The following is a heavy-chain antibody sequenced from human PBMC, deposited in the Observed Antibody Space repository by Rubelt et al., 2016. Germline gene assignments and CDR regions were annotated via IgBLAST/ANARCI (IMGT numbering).Heavy chain of an antibody. CDR3: ARERDDYGDY. D-gene: IGHD4-17*01. Sequence: QVQLVQSGAEVKKPGASVKVSCKASGYTFTSYYMHWVRQAPGQGLEWMGIINPSGGSTSYAQKFQGRVTMTRDTSTSTAYMGLRSLRSDETAVYYCARERDDYGDYWGQGTLVTVSS. CDR2: INPSGGST. J-gene: IGHJ4*02. CDR1: GYTFTSYY. V-gene: IGHV1-46*01.